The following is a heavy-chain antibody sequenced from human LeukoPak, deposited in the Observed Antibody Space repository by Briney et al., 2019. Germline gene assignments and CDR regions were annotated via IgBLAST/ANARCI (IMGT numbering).Heavy chain of an antibody. D-gene: IGHD1-26*01. Sequence: ASVKVSCKASGYTFTSYGISWVRQDPGQGLEWMRWISAYNGNTNYAQILQGRVTMTTDTSTSTAYMELRSLRSDDTAVYYCARDELLRCDYWGQGTLVTVSS. CDR1: GYTFTSYG. CDR3: ARDELLRCDY. CDR2: ISAYNGNT. J-gene: IGHJ4*02. V-gene: IGHV1-18*01.